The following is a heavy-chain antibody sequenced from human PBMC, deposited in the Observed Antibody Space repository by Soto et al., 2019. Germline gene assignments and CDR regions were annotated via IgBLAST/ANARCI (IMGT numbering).Heavy chain of an antibody. CDR3: ARSNYGGNSGGLDY. Sequence: SETLSLTCTVSGGSISSYYWSWIRQPPGKGLEWIGYIYYSGSTNYNPSLKSRVTISVDTSKNQFSLKLSSVTAADTAVYYCARSNYGGNSGGLDYWGQGTLVTVSS. CDR1: GGSISSYY. D-gene: IGHD4-17*01. CDR2: IYYSGST. J-gene: IGHJ4*02. V-gene: IGHV4-59*08.